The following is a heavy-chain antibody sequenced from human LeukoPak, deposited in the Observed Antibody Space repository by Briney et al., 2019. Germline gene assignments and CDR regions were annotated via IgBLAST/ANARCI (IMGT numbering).Heavy chain of an antibody. CDR2: ISGSGGVT. J-gene: IGHJ5*02. CDR1: GFTFNTYA. D-gene: IGHD3-10*01. Sequence: GGSLRLSCAASGFTFNTYALSWVRQAPGKGLEWVSAISGSGGVTYYADSVKGRFTISRDNSKNTLYLQMNSLRAEDTAVYYCAKDYGSGSYYNVNFNWFDPLGQGTLVTVSS. CDR3: AKDYGSGSYYNVNFNWFDP. V-gene: IGHV3-23*01.